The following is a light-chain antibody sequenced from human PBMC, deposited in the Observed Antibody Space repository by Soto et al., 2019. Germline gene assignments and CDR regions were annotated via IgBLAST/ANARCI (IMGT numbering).Light chain of an antibody. J-gene: IGKJ1*01. V-gene: IGKV1-5*01. Sequence: DIQMTQSPSTLSASVGDRVTITCRASQSISSWLAWYQQKPGKAPKLLMYDASGLDSGVPSRFSGSGSGTEFTLTNSSLQPDDFGTYYRQEYNAYPWTFGQGTKVDLK. CDR3: QEYNAYPWT. CDR2: DAS. CDR1: QSISSW.